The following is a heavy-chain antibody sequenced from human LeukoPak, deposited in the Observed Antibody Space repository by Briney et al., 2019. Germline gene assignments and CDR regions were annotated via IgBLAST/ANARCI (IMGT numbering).Heavy chain of an antibody. CDR1: GFTLSSYG. Sequence: GGSLRLSCAASGFTLSSYGMHWVRQAPGKGLEWVALILYDGSNKYYADSVKGRFTISRDNSKNTLYLQMNSLRAEDTAVYYCAKVYGGNRNDAFDIWGQGTMVTVSS. V-gene: IGHV3-30*18. CDR3: AKVYGGNRNDAFDI. CDR2: ILYDGSNK. D-gene: IGHD4-23*01. J-gene: IGHJ3*02.